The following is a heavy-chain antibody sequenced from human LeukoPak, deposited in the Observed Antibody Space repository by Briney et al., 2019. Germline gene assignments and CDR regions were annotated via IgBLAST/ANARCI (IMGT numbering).Heavy chain of an antibody. J-gene: IGHJ6*03. CDR3: ARDPAYGGRYYYYYMDV. D-gene: IGHD4-23*01. CDR1: GGSISSSSYY. V-gene: IGHV4-39*07. Sequence: SETLSLTCTVSGGSISSSSYYWGWIRQPPGKGLEWIGSIYYSGSTYYNPSLKSRVTISVDTSKNQFSLKLSSVTAADTAVYYCARDPAYGGRYYYYYMDVWGKGTTVTVSS. CDR2: IYYSGST.